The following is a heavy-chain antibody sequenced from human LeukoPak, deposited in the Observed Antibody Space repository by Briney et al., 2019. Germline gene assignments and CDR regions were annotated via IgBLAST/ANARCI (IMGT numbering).Heavy chain of an antibody. V-gene: IGHV1-46*01. CDR1: GNTLTNYY. J-gene: IGHJ6*02. CDR2: INPSGGST. Sequence: ASVKVSCKASGNTLTNYYMYWVRQAPGQGLEWMGIINPSGGSTTYAQKFQGRVTMTRDTSTSTVCIDLSSLRSEDTAVYYCARESRDSSGYYGTDVWGQGTTVTVSS. CDR3: ARESRDSSGYYGTDV. D-gene: IGHD3-22*01.